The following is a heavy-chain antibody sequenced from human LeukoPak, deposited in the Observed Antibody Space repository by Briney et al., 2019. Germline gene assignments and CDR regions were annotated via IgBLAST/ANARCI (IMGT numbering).Heavy chain of an antibody. Sequence: GGSLRLSCAASGFTFSSYSMNWVRQAPGKGLEWVSSISSSSSYIYYADSVKGRFTISRDNAKNSLYLQMKNLRAEDTAVYYCARDTDGFESGYGYYYYHGMDVWGQGTTVTVSS. CDR1: GFTFSSYS. CDR2: ISSSSSYI. D-gene: IGHD3-3*01. J-gene: IGHJ6*02. V-gene: IGHV3-21*04. CDR3: ARDTDGFESGYGYYYYHGMDV.